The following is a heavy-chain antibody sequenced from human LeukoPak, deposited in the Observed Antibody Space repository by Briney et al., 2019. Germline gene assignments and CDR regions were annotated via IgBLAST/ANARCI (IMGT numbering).Heavy chain of an antibody. CDR1: GFTFSSYG. D-gene: IGHD4-17*01. V-gene: IGHV3-30*18. Sequence: VRSLRLSCAASGFTFSSYGMHWVRQAPGRGLEWVAVISYDGSNKYYADSMKGRFTISRDNSKNRLYLQMNSMRAEDTSVYFCAKEKPFGDYGDRALRVAGPDYWGQGTLVAVSS. J-gene: IGHJ4*02. CDR3: AKEKPFGDYGDRALRVAGPDY. CDR2: ISYDGSNK.